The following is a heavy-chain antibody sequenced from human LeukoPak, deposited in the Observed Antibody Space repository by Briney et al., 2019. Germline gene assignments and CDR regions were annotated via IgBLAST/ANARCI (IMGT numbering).Heavy chain of an antibody. Sequence: SETLSLTCTVSGGSISSSSYYWGWIRQPPGKGLEWIGSIYHSGSTYYNPSLKSRVTISVDTSKNQFSLKVASVTAADTAIYYCAKGAGGFSYYNWFDPWGQGTLVTVSS. CDR2: IYHSGST. D-gene: IGHD5-18*01. CDR3: AKGAGGFSYYNWFDP. V-gene: IGHV4-39*07. CDR1: GGSISSSSYY. J-gene: IGHJ5*02.